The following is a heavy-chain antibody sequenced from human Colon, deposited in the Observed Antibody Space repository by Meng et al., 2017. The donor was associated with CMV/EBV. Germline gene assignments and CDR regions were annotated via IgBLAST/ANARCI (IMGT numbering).Heavy chain of an antibody. J-gene: IGHJ3*01. CDR2: IWYDGSNK. CDR3: AREVGPTSDAFDV. CDR1: GFTFSSYG. V-gene: IGHV3-33*01. D-gene: IGHD1-26*01. Sequence: GESLKISCAASGFTFSSYGMHWVRQAPGKGLEWVAVIWYDGSNKYYADSVKGRFTISRDNSKNTLYLQMNSLRAEDTAVYYCAREVGPTSDAFDVWGQGTMVTVSS.